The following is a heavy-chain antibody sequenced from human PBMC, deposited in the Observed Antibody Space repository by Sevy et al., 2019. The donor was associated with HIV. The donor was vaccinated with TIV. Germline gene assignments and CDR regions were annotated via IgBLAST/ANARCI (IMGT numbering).Heavy chain of an antibody. J-gene: IGHJ4*02. Sequence: SQTLSLTCAISWDSVSSNSAAWNWIRQSPSRGLEWLGRTYYRSKWYNDYAVSGKSRITINPDTSKNQFSLQLNSVTPYDTAVYYCARGRQLGNEERYALNYPFDYWGQGTLVTVSS. CDR1: WDSVSSNSAA. CDR2: TYYRSKWYN. V-gene: IGHV6-1*01. CDR3: ARGRQLGNEERYALNYPFDY. D-gene: IGHD7-27*01.